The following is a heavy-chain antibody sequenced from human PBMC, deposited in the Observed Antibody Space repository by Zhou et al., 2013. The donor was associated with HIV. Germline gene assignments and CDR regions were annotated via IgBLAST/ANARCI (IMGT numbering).Heavy chain of an antibody. CDR2: IYYSGST. V-gene: IGHV4-59*11. J-gene: IGHJ4*02. CDR1: GGSISSHY. CDR3: ARRRRYGGNFDY. D-gene: IGHD2-15*01. Sequence: QVQLQESGPGLVKPSETLSLTCTVSGGSISSHYWSWIRQPPGKGLEWIGYIYYSGSTNYNPSLKSRVTISVDTSKNQFSLKLSSVTAADTAVYYCARRRRYGGNFDYWGQGTLVTVSS.